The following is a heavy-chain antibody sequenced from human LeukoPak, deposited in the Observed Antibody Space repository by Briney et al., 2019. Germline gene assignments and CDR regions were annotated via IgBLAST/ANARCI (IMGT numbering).Heavy chain of an antibody. Sequence: LGESLKISCQGSGYSFTSYWIGWVRQMPGKGLEWMGIIYPGDSDVRYGPSFQGQVTISADKSISTAYLQWSSLKASDTAMYYCARHRPRYNWNYVQFDPWGQGTLVTVSS. CDR1: GYSFTSYW. D-gene: IGHD1-7*01. J-gene: IGHJ5*02. CDR2: IYPGDSDV. V-gene: IGHV5-51*01. CDR3: ARHRPRYNWNYVQFDP.